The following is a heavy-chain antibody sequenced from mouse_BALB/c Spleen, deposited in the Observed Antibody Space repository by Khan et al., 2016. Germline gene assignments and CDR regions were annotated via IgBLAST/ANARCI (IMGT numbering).Heavy chain of an antibody. D-gene: IGHD2-4*01. CDR1: GFNIKDTY. J-gene: IGHJ3*01. CDR2: IDPANGNT. CDR3: SRGVYDYEFAY. Sequence: VQLQQPGAELVKPGASVKLSCTVSGFNIKDTYMHWVNQRPEQGLEWIGRIDPANGNTKYDPKFQDKATITADTSSNTAYLQLSSLTSEDTVVYYCSRGVYDYEFAYWGQGTLVTVSA. V-gene: IGHV14-3*02.